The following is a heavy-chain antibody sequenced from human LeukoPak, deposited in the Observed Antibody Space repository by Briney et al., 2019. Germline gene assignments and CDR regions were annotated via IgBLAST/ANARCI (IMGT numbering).Heavy chain of an antibody. CDR1: GGSISSYY. CDR3: ARHFDRDGYKSNAFDI. D-gene: IGHD5-24*01. Sequence: TSETLSLTCTVSGGSISSYYWSWIRQPAGKGLEWIGRIYTSGSTNYNPSLKSRVTISVDTSRDQFSLKLSSVTAADTAVYYCARHFDRDGYKSNAFDIWGQGTMVTVSS. J-gene: IGHJ3*02. CDR2: IYTSGST. V-gene: IGHV4-4*07.